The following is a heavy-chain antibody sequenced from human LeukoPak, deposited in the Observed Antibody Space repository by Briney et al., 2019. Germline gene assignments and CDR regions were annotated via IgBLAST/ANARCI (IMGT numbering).Heavy chain of an antibody. CDR3: ARDFPRIAAANDY. D-gene: IGHD6-13*01. J-gene: IGHJ4*02. CDR2: MNPNSGNT. CDR1: GYTFTSYD. Sequence: ASVKVSCKASGYTFTSYDINWVRQATGQGLEWMGWMNPNSGNTGYAQKFQGRVTMTTDTSTSTAYMELRSLRSDDTAVYYCARDFPRIAAANDYWGQGTLVTVSS. V-gene: IGHV1-8*01.